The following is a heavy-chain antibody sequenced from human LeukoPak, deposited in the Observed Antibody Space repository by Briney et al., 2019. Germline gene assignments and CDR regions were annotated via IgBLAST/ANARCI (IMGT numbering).Heavy chain of an antibody. Sequence: PSETLSLTCTVSGGSISSSSYYWGWIRQPPGKGLEWIGSIYYSGSTYYNPSLKSRVTISVDTSKNQFSLKLSSVTAADTAVYYCAAQITIFGVVINAFDIWGQGTMVTVSS. V-gene: IGHV4-39*07. D-gene: IGHD3-3*01. CDR1: GGSISSSSYY. CDR3: AAQITIFGVVINAFDI. J-gene: IGHJ3*02. CDR2: IYYSGST.